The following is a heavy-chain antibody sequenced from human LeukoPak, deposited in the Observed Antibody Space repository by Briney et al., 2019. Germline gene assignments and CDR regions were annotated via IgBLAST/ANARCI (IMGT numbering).Heavy chain of an antibody. V-gene: IGHV1-18*01. CDR3: ARDRDPWGSASTLDY. D-gene: IGHD3-10*01. CDR2: ISAYNGNT. CDR1: GYTFTSYG. J-gene: IGHJ4*02. Sequence: ASVKVSCKASGYTFTSYGISWVRQAPGQGLEWMGWISAYNGNTNYAQKLQGRVTMTTDTSTSTAYMELRSLRSDDTAVYYCARDRDPWGSASTLDYWGQGTLVTVSA.